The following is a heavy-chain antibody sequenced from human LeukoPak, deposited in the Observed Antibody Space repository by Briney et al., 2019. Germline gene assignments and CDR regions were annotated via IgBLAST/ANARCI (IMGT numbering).Heavy chain of an antibody. CDR2: INPSGGST. J-gene: IGHJ4*02. CDR3: ARGEEDIVVVPAVLGY. CDR1: GYTFTSYY. D-gene: IGHD2-2*01. Sequence: ASVKVSCKASGYTFTSYYMHWVRQAPGQGLEWMGIINPSGGSTSYAQKFEGRVTMTRDTSTSTVYMELSSLRSEDTAVYYCARGEEDIVVVPAVLGYWGQGTLVTVSS. V-gene: IGHV1-46*01.